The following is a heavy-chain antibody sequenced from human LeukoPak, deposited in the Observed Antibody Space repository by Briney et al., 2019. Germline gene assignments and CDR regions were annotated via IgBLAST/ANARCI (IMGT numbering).Heavy chain of an antibody. D-gene: IGHD3-22*01. Sequence: SETLSLTCTVSGGPISSYYWSWIRQPPGKGLEWIGYIYYSGSTNYNPSLKSRVTISVDTSKNQFSLKLSSVTAADTAVYYCARKVDYYDSSGYYYGLDYWGQGTLVTVSS. V-gene: IGHV4-59*08. CDR1: GGPISSYY. CDR2: IYYSGST. CDR3: ARKVDYYDSSGYYYGLDY. J-gene: IGHJ4*02.